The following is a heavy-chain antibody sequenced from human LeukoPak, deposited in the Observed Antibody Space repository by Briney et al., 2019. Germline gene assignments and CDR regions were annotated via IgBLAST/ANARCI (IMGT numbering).Heavy chain of an antibody. V-gene: IGHV3-7*01. CDR1: GFTFSSYG. J-gene: IGHJ4*02. CDR3: ARARVRGVSFFAY. D-gene: IGHD2-21*01. CDR2: IKQDGSEK. Sequence: GGSLRLSCAASGFTFSSYGMHWVRQAPGKGLEWVANIKQDGSEKYYVDSVKGRFTISRDNAKNSLYLQMNSLTAEDSAVYYCARARVRGVSFFAYWGQGTLVTVSS.